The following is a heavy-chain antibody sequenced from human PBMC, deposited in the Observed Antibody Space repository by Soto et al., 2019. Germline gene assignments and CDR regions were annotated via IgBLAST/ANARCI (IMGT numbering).Heavy chain of an antibody. CDR3: ARDRGNSYYYGMDV. Sequence: ESVGGVVQPGRSLRLSCAASGFTFSSYGMHWVRQAPGKGLEWVAVIWYDGSNKYYADSVKGRFTISRDNSKNTLYLQMNSLRAEDTAVYYCARDRGNSYYYGMDVWGQGTTVTVSS. CDR1: GFTFSSYG. CDR2: IWYDGSNK. V-gene: IGHV3-33*01. J-gene: IGHJ6*02.